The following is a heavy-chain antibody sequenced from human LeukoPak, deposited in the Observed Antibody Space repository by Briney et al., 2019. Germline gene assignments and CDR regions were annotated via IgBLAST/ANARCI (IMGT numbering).Heavy chain of an antibody. CDR2: IIPIFGIA. D-gene: IGHD4-17*01. J-gene: IGHJ5*02. CDR1: GGTFSSYA. CDR3: ARARTTVTTSPDWFDP. Sequence: GASVKVSCKASGGTFSSYAISWVRQAPGQGLEWMGRIIPIFGIANYAQKFQGRVTITADKSTSTAYMELSSLRSEDTAVYYCARARTTVTTSPDWFDPWGQGTLATVSS. V-gene: IGHV1-69*04.